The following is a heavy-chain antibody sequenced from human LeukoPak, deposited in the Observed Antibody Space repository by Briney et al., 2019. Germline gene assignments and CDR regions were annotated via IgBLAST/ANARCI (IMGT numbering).Heavy chain of an antibody. D-gene: IGHD2-2*01. V-gene: IGHV5-51*01. CDR2: IYPGDSRT. Sequence: NRGESLKISCKGSGYTFATCWIGWVRQMPGKGLEWMGIIYPGDSRTTYSPSFQGQVTISADKSISTAYLQWSSLKASDTAIYYCVRHLSDITSCPNYWGPGTLITVAS. CDR3: VRHLSDITSCPNY. J-gene: IGHJ4*02. CDR1: GYTFATCW.